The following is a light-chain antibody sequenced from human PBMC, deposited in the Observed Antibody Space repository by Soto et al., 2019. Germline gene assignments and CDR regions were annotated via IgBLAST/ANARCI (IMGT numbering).Light chain of an antibody. Sequence: DIVLTQSPGTLSLSPGEGATLSCRASQSVSSTKLAWYQQRPGQAPRLLIFGASNRATGVPDRFSGSGSGTDFTLAISRLEPEDSAVYYCQQRHMWPITFGQGTRLEIK. CDR2: GAS. CDR3: QQRHMWPIT. J-gene: IGKJ5*01. V-gene: IGKV3D-20*02. CDR1: QSVSSTK.